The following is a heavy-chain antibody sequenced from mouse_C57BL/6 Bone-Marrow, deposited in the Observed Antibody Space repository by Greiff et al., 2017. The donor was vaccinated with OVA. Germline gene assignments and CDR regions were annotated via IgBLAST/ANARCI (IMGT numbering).Heavy chain of an antibody. CDR3: TRGYSNYYAMDY. J-gene: IGHJ4*01. CDR1: GYTFTDYE. Sequence: VKLQQSGAELVRPGASVTLSCKASGYTFTDYEMHWVKQTPVHGLEWIGAIDPETGGTAYNQKFKGKAILTADKSSSTAYMELRSLTSEDSAVYYCTRGYSNYYAMDYWGQGTSVTASS. D-gene: IGHD2-5*01. V-gene: IGHV1-15*01. CDR2: IDPETGGT.